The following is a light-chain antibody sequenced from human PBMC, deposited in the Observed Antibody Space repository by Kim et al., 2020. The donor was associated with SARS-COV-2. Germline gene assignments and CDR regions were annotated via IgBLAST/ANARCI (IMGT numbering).Light chain of an antibody. V-gene: IGKV1-33*01. J-gene: IGKJ5*01. CDR1: EDVSDY. CDR2: DAA. Sequence: ASVGDRVTITCQASEDVSDYFDWYHQKPGEAPKVLIRDAANLESGVPSRFSRGGYGTEFSLTISSVQPEDMGTYYCQQYDAPPFTFGQGTRLEIK. CDR3: QQYDAPPFT.